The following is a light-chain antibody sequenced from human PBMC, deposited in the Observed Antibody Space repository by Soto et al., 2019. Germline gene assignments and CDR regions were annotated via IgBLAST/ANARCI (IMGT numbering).Light chain of an antibody. CDR2: KAS. J-gene: IGKJ4*01. Sequence: DIHMTQSPSTLSASVGDSVTITCRASQTISRWLDWYQQKPGKAPNLLIYKASSLESGVPSRFSGSGSGTEFTLTISSLQPDDFAIYYCQQYNTYPLTFGGGTKVEIK. V-gene: IGKV1-5*03. CDR1: QTISRW. CDR3: QQYNTYPLT.